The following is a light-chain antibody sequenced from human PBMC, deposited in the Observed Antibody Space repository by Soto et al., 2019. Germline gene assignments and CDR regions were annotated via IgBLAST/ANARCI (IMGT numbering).Light chain of an antibody. CDR1: SGSIASNY. CDR3: QSYDSSNYVI. CDR2: GGR. J-gene: IGLJ2*01. Sequence: NFMLTQPHSVSESPGKTVTISCTRSSGSIASNYVQWYQQRPGSAPTTVIFGGRQRPPGVSDRFSASIDSSSNSASLTISGLQTEDEADDYCQSYDSSNYVIFGVGTKLTVL. V-gene: IGLV6-57*04.